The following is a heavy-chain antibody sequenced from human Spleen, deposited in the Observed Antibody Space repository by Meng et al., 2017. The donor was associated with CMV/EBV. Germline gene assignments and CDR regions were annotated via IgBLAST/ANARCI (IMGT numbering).Heavy chain of an antibody. D-gene: IGHD6-6*01. CDR1: GYTFTSYY. Sequence: GRLVQSGAGVKKPGASVKFPCKASGYTFTSYYMHWVRQAPGQGLEGMGIINPRGGSTSYAKKFQGRVTMTRDTSTSTVYMERSSLRSEDTAVYYWARGAAPYYFDYWGQGTLVTVSS. CDR3: ARGAAPYYFDY. CDR2: INPRGGST. J-gene: IGHJ4*02. V-gene: IGHV1-46*01.